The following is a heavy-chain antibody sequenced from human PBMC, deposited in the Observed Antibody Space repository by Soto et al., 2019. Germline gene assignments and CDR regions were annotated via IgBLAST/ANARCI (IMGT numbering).Heavy chain of an antibody. V-gene: IGHV1-2*04. Sequence: GASVTVCCKASGYTFTGYYRHWVRQAPGQGLEWMGWINPNSGGTNYAQKFQGWVTMTRDTSISTAYMELSRLRSDDTAVYYCAREANKSSGFYYYYGMDVWGQGTTVTVSS. CDR3: AREANKSSGFYYYYGMDV. D-gene: IGHD6-19*01. CDR2: INPNSGGT. CDR1: GYTFTGYY. J-gene: IGHJ6*02.